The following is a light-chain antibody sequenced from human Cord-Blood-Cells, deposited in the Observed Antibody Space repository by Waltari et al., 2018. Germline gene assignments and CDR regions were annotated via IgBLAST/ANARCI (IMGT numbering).Light chain of an antibody. CDR3: QQYNSYCWT. CDR1: QSISSW. V-gene: IGKV1-5*03. J-gene: IGKJ1*01. CDR2: KAS. Sequence: DIQMTQSPSTLSASVGDRVTITCRASQSISSWLAWYQQKPGKAPKLLIDKASSLESGVPSRISGSGAGTEITLTISSLQPDDFATYYCQQYNSYCWTFGQGTKVEIK.